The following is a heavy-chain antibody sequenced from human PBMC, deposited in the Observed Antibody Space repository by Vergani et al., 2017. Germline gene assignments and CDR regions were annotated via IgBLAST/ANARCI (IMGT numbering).Heavy chain of an antibody. CDR1: GFTFSSYA. CDR2: ISGSGGST. Sequence: EVQLLESGGGLVQPGGSLRLSCAASGFTFSSYAMSWVRQAPGKGLEWVSAISGSGGSTYYADSVKGRFTISRDNSKNTLYLQMNSLGAEDTAVYYCAKKMERTYYDFWSGLLWIDYWGQGTLVTVSS. D-gene: IGHD3-3*01. V-gene: IGHV3-23*01. CDR3: AKKMERTYYDFWSGLLWIDY. J-gene: IGHJ4*02.